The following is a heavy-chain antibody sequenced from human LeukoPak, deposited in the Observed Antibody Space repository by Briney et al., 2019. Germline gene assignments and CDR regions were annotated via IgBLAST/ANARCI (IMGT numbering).Heavy chain of an antibody. V-gene: IGHV3-23*01. CDR1: GFTFSDYY. CDR3: AKDGRGFDY. CDR2: ISGSGGST. Sequence: GGSLRLSCAASGFTFSDYYMSWIRQAPGKGLEWVSAISGSGGSTYYADSVKGRFTISRDNSKNTLYLQMNSLRAEDTAVYYCAKDGRGFDYWGQGTLVTVSS. J-gene: IGHJ4*02.